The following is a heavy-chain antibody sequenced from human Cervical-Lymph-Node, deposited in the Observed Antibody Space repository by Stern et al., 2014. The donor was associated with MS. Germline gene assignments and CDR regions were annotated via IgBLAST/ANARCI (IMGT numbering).Heavy chain of an antibody. D-gene: IGHD6-19*01. CDR3: AREVAGHRLGMMDV. Sequence: VQLVDSGAEVKKPGASVKVSCKASGYTFSSHYMHWVRQAPGQGLEWMGIINPSGGSTSHAQKFQGRVTMTRDTSTSTVYMELSSLRSEDTAVYYCAREVAGHRLGMMDVWGQGTTVTVSS. CDR2: INPSGGST. V-gene: IGHV1-46*01. CDR1: GYTFSSHY. J-gene: IGHJ6*02.